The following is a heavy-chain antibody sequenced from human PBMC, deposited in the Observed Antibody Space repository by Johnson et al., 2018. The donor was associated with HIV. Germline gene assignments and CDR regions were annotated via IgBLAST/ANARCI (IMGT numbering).Heavy chain of an antibody. D-gene: IGHD1-26*01. J-gene: IGHJ3*02. CDR1: GFTFSSYA. V-gene: IGHV3-30*04. CDR3: ARDAPDSGSYHAFDI. CDR2: ISYDGSNK. Sequence: VQLVESGGGVVQPGRSLRLSCAASGFTFSSYAMHWVRQAPGKGLEWVAVISYDGSNKYYADSVKGRFNISRDNSKNTLYLQMNSLRAEDTAVYYCARDAPDSGSYHAFDIWGQGTMVTVSS.